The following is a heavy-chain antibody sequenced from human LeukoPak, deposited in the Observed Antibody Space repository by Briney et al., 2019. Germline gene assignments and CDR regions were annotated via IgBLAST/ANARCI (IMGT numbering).Heavy chain of an antibody. CDR2: IYHSGST. CDR3: ARQGGAAMAIYYYYYMDV. D-gene: IGHD5-18*01. V-gene: IGHV4-38-2*01. CDR1: GYSISSGYY. Sequence: SETLSLTCAVSGYSISSGYYWGWIRQPPGKGLEWIGSIYHSGSTYYNPSLKSRVTISVDTSKNQFSLKRSSVTAADTAVYYCARQGGAAMAIYYYYYMDVWGKGTTVTVSS. J-gene: IGHJ6*03.